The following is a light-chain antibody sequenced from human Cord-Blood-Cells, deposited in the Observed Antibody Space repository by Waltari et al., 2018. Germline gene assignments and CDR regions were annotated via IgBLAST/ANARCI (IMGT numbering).Light chain of an antibody. CDR1: ALPKQY. Sequence: SYELTQPPSVSVSPGQTARITCSGDALPKQYAYWYQQKPGQAPGLVIYNDIERPSGIPERCSGSSSGTTVTLTISGVQAEDEADYYCQSADSSGTYYVFGTGTKVTVL. CDR2: NDI. J-gene: IGLJ1*01. V-gene: IGLV3-25*03. CDR3: QSADSSGTYYV.